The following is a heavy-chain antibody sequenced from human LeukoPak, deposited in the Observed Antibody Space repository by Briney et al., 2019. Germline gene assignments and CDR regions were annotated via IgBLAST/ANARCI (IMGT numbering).Heavy chain of an antibody. J-gene: IGHJ4*02. V-gene: IGHV4-34*01. CDR1: GGSFSGYY. D-gene: IGHD6-19*01. Sequence: SETLSLTCAVYGGSFSGYYWSWIRQPPGKGLEWIGKINHSGSTNYNPSLKSRVTISVDTSKNQFSLNLSSVTAADTAVYYCTRGLTSGWYFPYYFDYWGQGTLVIVSS. CDR3: TRGLTSGWYFPYYFDY. CDR2: INHSGST.